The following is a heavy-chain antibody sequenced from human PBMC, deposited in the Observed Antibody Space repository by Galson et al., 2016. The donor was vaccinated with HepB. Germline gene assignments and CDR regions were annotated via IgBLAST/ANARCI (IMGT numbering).Heavy chain of an antibody. CDR3: VNRGSSDSWRLDF. J-gene: IGHJ4*02. D-gene: IGHD6-13*01. CDR1: GGSLSAYF. Sequence: SETLSLTCAVYGGSLSAYFWSWIRQSPGKGLEWIGEINHNGNTNYNPSLKSRVTISVGTSRNQFSLQLSSVTAADTAVYYCVNRGSSDSWRLDFWGQGTLVTVSS. V-gene: IGHV4-34*01. CDR2: INHNGNT.